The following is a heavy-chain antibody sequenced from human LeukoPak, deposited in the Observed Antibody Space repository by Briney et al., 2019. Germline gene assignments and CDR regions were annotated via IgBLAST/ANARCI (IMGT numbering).Heavy chain of an antibody. D-gene: IGHD6-19*01. CDR3: ARDRYSSGCVDY. CDR2: IYYSGST. Sequence: SETLSLTCTVSGGSVSSGSYYWSWIRQPPGKGLEWIGYIYYSGSTNYNPSLKSRVTISVDTPKNQFSLKLSSVTAADTAVYYCARDRYSSGCVDYWGQGTLVTVSS. CDR1: GGSVSSGSYY. V-gene: IGHV4-61*01. J-gene: IGHJ4*02.